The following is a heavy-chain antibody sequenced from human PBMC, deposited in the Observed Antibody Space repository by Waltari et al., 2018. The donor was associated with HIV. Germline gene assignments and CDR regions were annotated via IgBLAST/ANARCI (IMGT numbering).Heavy chain of an antibody. D-gene: IGHD3-9*01. CDR3: ARHYAWFDILTGSPPTYYFDS. Sequence: QLKLLQSGPRLVKPSETLSLTCSVSGASISSRTYYWGWIRQPPGKGLQYFGSMYYSGSTYYNPSLNSRLTLSADTSKNQFSLRLNSVTAADTAVYYCARHYAWFDILTGSPPTYYFDSWGPGSLVTVS. CDR2: MYYSGST. CDR1: GASISSRTYY. V-gene: IGHV4-39*01. J-gene: IGHJ4*02.